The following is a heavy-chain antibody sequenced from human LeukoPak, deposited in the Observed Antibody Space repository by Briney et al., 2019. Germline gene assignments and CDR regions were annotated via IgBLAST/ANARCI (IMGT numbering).Heavy chain of an antibody. CDR1: GYSISSGYY. D-gene: IGHD1-1*01. J-gene: IGHJ4*02. CDR2: IYHSGST. CDR3: AMSKDGTVDY. V-gene: IGHV4-38-2*01. Sequence: KPSETLSLTCAVSGYSISSGYYWGWIRQPPGKGLEWIGSIYHSGSTYYNLSLKSRVTISVDTSKNQFSLKLSSVTAADTAVYYCAMSKDGTVDYWGQGTLVTVSS.